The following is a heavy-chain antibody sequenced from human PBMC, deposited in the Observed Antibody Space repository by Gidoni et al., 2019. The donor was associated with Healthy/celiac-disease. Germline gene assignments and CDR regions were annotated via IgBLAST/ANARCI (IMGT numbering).Heavy chain of an antibody. J-gene: IGHJ4*02. D-gene: IGHD1-26*01. Sequence: EVQLVESGGGLVQPGGSLKLSCGVAGTAFSGSAMHWVRQAAGQGLEWVGRSRIKANNYATAYAASVNGRFTISRDDSKSTAYLQMNSLKTEYTAVYYCTRQWLTGIVNYWGQGTLVTVSS. CDR2: SRIKANNYAT. V-gene: IGHV3-73*02. CDR3: TRQWLTGIVNY. CDR1: GTAFSGSA.